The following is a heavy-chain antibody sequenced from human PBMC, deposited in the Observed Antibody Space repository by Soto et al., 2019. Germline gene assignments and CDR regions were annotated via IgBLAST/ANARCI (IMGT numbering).Heavy chain of an antibody. V-gene: IGHV3-64*01. CDR2: ISGNGDTT. CDR3: ARAWRADV. J-gene: IGHJ6*02. CDR1: GFTSSNYA. Sequence: EVQLVESGGGLVQPGGSLRLSCVASGFTSSNYAMHWVRQAPGKGLECVSVISGNGDTTYYANSVKDRFTISRDNSKDTLYLQMGSLRADDMAVYYCARAWRADVWGQGTTVAVSS.